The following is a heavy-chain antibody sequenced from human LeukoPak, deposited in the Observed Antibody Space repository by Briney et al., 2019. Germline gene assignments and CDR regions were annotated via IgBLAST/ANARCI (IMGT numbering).Heavy chain of an antibody. CDR1: GGTLSSYA. Sequence: ASVKVSCKASGGTLSSYAISWVRQAPGQGLEWMGRINPNSGGTNYAQKFQGRVTMTRDTSISTAYMELSRLRSDDTAVYYCARGRNSHFDYWGQGTLVTVSS. D-gene: IGHD2-21*01. CDR2: INPNSGGT. J-gene: IGHJ4*02. CDR3: ARGRNSHFDY. V-gene: IGHV1-2*06.